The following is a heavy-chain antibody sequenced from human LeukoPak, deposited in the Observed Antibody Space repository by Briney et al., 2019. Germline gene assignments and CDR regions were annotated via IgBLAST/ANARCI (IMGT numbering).Heavy chain of an antibody. CDR3: ARGEGYYYDSSGYPLDY. J-gene: IGHJ4*02. D-gene: IGHD3-22*01. CDR2: INHSGST. CDR1: GGSISSYY. Sequence: NPSETLSLTCTVSGGSISSYYWSWIRQPPGKGLEWIGEINHSGSTNYNPSLKSRVTISVDTSKNQFSLKLSSVTAADTAVYYCARGEGYYYDSSGYPLDYWGQGTLVTVSS. V-gene: IGHV4-34*01.